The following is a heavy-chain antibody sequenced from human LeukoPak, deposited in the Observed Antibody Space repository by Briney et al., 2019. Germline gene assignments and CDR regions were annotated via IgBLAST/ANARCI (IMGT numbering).Heavy chain of an antibody. CDR3: ARETGPNWFDP. CDR1: GFTVSSNY. CDR2: IYSGGST. V-gene: IGHV3-66*01. Sequence: GGSLRLSCAASGFTVSSNYMSWVRQAPGKGLEWVSVIYSGGSTYYADSVKGGFTISRDNSKNTLYLQMNSLRAEDTAVYYCARETGPNWFDPWGQGTLVTVSS. J-gene: IGHJ5*02.